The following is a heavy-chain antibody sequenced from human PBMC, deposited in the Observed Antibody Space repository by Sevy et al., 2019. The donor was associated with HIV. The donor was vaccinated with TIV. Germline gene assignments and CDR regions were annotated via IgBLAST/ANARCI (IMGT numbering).Heavy chain of an antibody. Sequence: GGSVRLSCAASGFTFSIYTMNWVRQAPGKGLGWVSSISSRSTYIYYAESVRGRFTISRDNAKNSLYLQMHCLRAEDTVVYYCASGSLDSTGYPFDYWGQGTLVTVSS. CDR1: GFTFSIYT. J-gene: IGHJ4*02. D-gene: IGHD3-22*01. V-gene: IGHV3-21*01. CDR2: ISSRSTYI. CDR3: ASGSLDSTGYPFDY.